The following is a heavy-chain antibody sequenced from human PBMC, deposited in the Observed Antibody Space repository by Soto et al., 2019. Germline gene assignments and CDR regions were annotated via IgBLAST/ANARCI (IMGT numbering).Heavy chain of an antibody. V-gene: IGHV3-30-3*01. Sequence: QVQLVESGGGVVQPGRSLRLSCAASGFTFSSYAMHWVRQAPGKGLEWVAVISYDGSNKYYADSVKGRFTISRDNSKNTLYLHMNSLRAEDTAVYYCARATSSYSYGYVDYWGQGTLVTVSS. CDR1: GFTFSSYA. CDR3: ARATSSYSYGYVDY. D-gene: IGHD5-18*01. CDR2: ISYDGSNK. J-gene: IGHJ4*02.